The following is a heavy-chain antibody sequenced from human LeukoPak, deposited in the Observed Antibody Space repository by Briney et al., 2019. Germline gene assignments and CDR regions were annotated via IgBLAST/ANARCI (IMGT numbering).Heavy chain of an antibody. CDR2: IYYSGST. CDR3: ARDKTFEVVNFFDY. Sequence: SETLSLTCTVSGGSISSGSYYRGWIRQPPGKGLEWIGSIYYSGSTYYNPSLKSRITVSLDTSKNQFSLKLSSVTAADTAVYYCARDKTFEVVNFFDYWGQGTLVTVSS. V-gene: IGHV4-39*07. CDR1: GGSISSGSYY. D-gene: IGHD3-3*01. J-gene: IGHJ4*02.